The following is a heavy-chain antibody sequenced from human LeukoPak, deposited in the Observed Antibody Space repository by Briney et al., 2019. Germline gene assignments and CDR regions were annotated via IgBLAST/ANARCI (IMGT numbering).Heavy chain of an antibody. Sequence: GESLKISCKGSGYSFTSYWIGWVRQAPGQGLEWMGIINPSGSSTSYAQKFQGRVTMTRDTSTSTVYMELSSLRSEDTAVYYCARGIEPWPRLNYWGQGTLVTVSS. J-gene: IGHJ4*02. CDR2: INPSGSST. V-gene: IGHV1-46*01. D-gene: IGHD6-19*01. CDR3: ARGIEPWPRLNY. CDR1: GYSFTSYW.